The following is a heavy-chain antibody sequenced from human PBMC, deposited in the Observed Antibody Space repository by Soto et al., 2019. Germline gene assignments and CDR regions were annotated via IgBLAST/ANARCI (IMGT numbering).Heavy chain of an antibody. CDR1: GFTFSSYW. V-gene: IGHV3-7*01. D-gene: IGHD3-9*01. Sequence: GGSLRLSCAASGFTFSSYWMSWVRQAPGKGLEWVANIKQDGSEKYYVDSVKGRFTISRDNAKNSLYLQMNSLRAEDTAVYYCARDVLGDYDILTGYPEFDYWGQGTLVTVSS. CDR3: ARDVLGDYDILTGYPEFDY. CDR2: IKQDGSEK. J-gene: IGHJ4*02.